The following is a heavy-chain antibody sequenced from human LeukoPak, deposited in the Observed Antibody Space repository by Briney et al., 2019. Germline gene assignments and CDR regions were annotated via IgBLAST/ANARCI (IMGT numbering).Heavy chain of an antibody. Sequence: GSSVKVSCKASGGTFGSYAISWVRQAPGQGLEWMGWISAYNGNTNYAQKLQGRVTMTTDTSTSTAYMELRSLRSDDTAVYYCARVLKGYCSGGSCYGGFDYWGQGTLVTVSS. V-gene: IGHV1-18*01. CDR1: GGTFGSYA. CDR2: ISAYNGNT. J-gene: IGHJ4*02. CDR3: ARVLKGYCSGGSCYGGFDY. D-gene: IGHD2-15*01.